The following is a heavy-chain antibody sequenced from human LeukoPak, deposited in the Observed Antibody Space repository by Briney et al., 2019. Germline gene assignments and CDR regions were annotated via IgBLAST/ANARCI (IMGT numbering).Heavy chain of an antibody. Sequence: GGSLRLSCAASGFTVSSNYMSWVRQAPGKGLEWVSVIYSGGSTYYADSVKGRFTTSRDNSKNTLYLQMNSLRAEDTAVYYCARDQGSRHWYFDLWGRGTLVTVSS. CDR1: GFTVSSNY. CDR2: IYSGGST. V-gene: IGHV3-53*01. CDR3: ARDQGSRHWYFDL. J-gene: IGHJ2*01.